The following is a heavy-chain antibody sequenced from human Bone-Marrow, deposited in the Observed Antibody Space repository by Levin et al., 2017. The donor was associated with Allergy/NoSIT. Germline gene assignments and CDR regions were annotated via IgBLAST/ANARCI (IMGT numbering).Heavy chain of an antibody. CDR3: ARDIGTDDLSGFYTGRGAIHI. Sequence: SETLSLTCTVSGDSITSYNYYWTWIRQHPGKGLEWIGYTSYTGNTYYNPSLKSRLTISVDTSKNQFSLKLSSVTAADTAVYFCARDIGTDDLSGFYTGRGAIHIWGQGTMVTDSS. CDR1: GDSITSYNYY. D-gene: IGHD3-3*01. V-gene: IGHV4-31*03. J-gene: IGHJ3*02. CDR2: TSYTGNT.